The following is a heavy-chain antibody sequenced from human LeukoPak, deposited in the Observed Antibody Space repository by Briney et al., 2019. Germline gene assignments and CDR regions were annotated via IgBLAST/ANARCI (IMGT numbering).Heavy chain of an antibody. V-gene: IGHV1-2*02. D-gene: IGHD4-17*01. Sequence: ASVKVSCKASGYTFTDYYIHWMRQAPGQGLGWMGWINPKRGVTTYAQKFQGRVTMTRDTPITTAYMELTRLRSDDTTIYYCARERNYGDYGNAFDVWGQGTKVTVSS. CDR2: INPKRGVT. CDR1: GYTFTDYY. J-gene: IGHJ3*01. CDR3: ARERNYGDYGNAFDV.